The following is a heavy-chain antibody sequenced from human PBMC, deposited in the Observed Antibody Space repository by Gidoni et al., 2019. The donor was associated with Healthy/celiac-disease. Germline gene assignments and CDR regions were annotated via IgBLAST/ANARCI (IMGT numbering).Heavy chain of an antibody. CDR1: GFTCSSYS. V-gene: IGHV3-48*01. Sequence: EVQLVESGGGLVQPGGSLRLSCPASGFTCSSYSMNWVRQAPGKGLEWVSYISSSSSTIYYADSVKGRFTISRDNAKNSLYLQMNSLRAEDTAVYYCASERYFDWSPAFDPWGQGTLVTVSS. CDR3: ASERYFDWSPAFDP. CDR2: ISSSSSTI. J-gene: IGHJ5*02. D-gene: IGHD3-9*01.